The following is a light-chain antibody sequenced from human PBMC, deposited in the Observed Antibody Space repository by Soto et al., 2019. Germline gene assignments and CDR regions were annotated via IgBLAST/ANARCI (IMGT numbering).Light chain of an antibody. CDR1: SSDVGGYNY. CDR3: CSYVGTNTSYV. V-gene: IGLV2-11*01. Sequence: PGQSVTISCTGTSSDVGGYNYVSWYQQHPGKAPKVMIYDVSKRPSGGPDRFSGSKSGNTASLTISGLQAEDEADYYCCSYVGTNTSYVFGTGTKVTVL. CDR2: DVS. J-gene: IGLJ1*01.